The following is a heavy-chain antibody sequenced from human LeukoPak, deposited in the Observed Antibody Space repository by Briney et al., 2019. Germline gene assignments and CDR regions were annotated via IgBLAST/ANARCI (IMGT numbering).Heavy chain of an antibody. CDR3: ARSRYETDYSNYYYYWYMDV. CDR2: INHSGST. CDR1: GESFSGYC. J-gene: IGHJ6*03. V-gene: IGHV4-34*01. Sequence: KSSETLSLTCAVYGESFSGYCWNWIRQPPEKGLEWIGEINHSGSTSYNPSLKSRVTISADTSKNQFSLKLSSMTAADTAVYYCARSRYETDYSNYYYYWYMDVWGKGTTVTVSS. D-gene: IGHD4-11*01.